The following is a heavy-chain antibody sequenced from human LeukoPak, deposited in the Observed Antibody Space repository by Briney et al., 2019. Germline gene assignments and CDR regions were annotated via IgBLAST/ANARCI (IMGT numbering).Heavy chain of an antibody. D-gene: IGHD3-3*01. CDR2: IIPIFGTA. J-gene: IGHJ4*02. CDR1: GGTFSSYA. Sequence: SVKVPCKASGGTFSSYAISWVRQAPGQGLEWMGGIIPIFGTANYAQKFQGRVTITADESTSTAYMELSSLRSEDTAVYYCASRLRFLEWLPFYDYWGQGTLVTVS. CDR3: ASRLRFLEWLPFYDY. V-gene: IGHV1-69*01.